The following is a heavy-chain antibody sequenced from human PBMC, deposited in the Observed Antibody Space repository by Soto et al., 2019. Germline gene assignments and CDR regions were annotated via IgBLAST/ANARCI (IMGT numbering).Heavy chain of an antibody. Sequence: GGSLRLSCAASGFTFNNYAMSWGRQAPGKGLEWVSAITIPGGSTYYADSVKGRFTISRDNSKNTLYLQMNSLRAEDTAVYYCAREASGGSYPAGYFDYWGQGTLVTVSS. D-gene: IGHD1-26*01. CDR2: ITIPGGST. J-gene: IGHJ4*02. CDR1: GFTFNNYA. V-gene: IGHV3-23*01. CDR3: AREASGGSYPAGYFDY.